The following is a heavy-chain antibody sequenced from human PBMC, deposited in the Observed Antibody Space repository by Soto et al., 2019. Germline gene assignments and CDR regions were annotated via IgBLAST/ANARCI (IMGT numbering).Heavy chain of an antibody. Sequence: WASVKVSCKASGGTLSSYAISWVRQAPGQGLEWMGGIIPIFGTANYAQKFQGRVTITADESTSTAYMELSSLRSEDTAVYYCARVRNNYDSSGYPDAFDIWGQGTMVTVSS. CDR1: GGTLSSYA. V-gene: IGHV1-69*13. D-gene: IGHD3-22*01. J-gene: IGHJ3*02. CDR2: IIPIFGTA. CDR3: ARVRNNYDSSGYPDAFDI.